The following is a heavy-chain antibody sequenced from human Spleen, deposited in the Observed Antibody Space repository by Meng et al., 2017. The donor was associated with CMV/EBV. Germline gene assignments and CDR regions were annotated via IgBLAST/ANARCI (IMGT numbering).Heavy chain of an antibody. CDR2: ISSSSSYI. D-gene: IGHD3-10*01. Sequence: GESLKISCAASGFTFDDYAMHWVRQAPGKGLEWVSSISSSSSYIYYADSVKGRFTISRDNAKNSLYLQMNSLRAEDTAVYYCAGSLMVRGVTSDYWGQGTLVTVSS. V-gene: IGHV3-21*01. J-gene: IGHJ4*02. CDR3: AGSLMVRGVTSDY. CDR1: GFTFDDYA.